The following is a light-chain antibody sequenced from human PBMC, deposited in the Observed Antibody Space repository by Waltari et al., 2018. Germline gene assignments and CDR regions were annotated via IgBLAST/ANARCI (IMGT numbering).Light chain of an antibody. CDR1: LSIDDS. CDR3: QQYNQWPLT. Sequence: EIVMTQSPATLSVSRGGSATVSCRASLSIDDSLAWYQPKPGQPPRLLIHGASTRDTGIPVRCSGSGSGTDFTLTITGLQSEDFAVYFCQQYNQWPLTFGRGTKVEIK. V-gene: IGKV3-15*01. CDR2: GAS. J-gene: IGKJ4*01.